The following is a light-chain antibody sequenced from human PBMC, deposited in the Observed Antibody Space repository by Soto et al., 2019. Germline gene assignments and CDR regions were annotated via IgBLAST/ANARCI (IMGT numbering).Light chain of an antibody. J-gene: IGKJ4*01. CDR3: QQYGSSPLT. CDR2: GAS. Sequence: EIVLTRSPGTLSLSPGERATLSCRVSQSVTSSYLAWYQQKPGQAPRLLIYGASSRATGIPDRFSGSGSGTDFTLTISRLEPEDFAVYYCQQYGSSPLTFGGGTKVEIK. V-gene: IGKV3-20*01. CDR1: QSVTSSY.